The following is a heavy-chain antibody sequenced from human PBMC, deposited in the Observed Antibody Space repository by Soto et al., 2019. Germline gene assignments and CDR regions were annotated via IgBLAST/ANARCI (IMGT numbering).Heavy chain of an antibody. CDR3: ARDLQPRERLFFRY. Sequence: QVRLVESGGGVVQPGRSLRLSCAASGFKFNDYALHWVRQAPGKGLEWVAVVGYDGTSKFYADSVKGRFAISRDNYRNVIYLEMRSLRHEDTALYYCARDLQPRERLFFRYWGPGTMVTVSS. CDR2: VGYDGTSK. V-gene: IGHV3-30*09. D-gene: IGHD1-1*01. J-gene: IGHJ4*02. CDR1: GFKFNDYA.